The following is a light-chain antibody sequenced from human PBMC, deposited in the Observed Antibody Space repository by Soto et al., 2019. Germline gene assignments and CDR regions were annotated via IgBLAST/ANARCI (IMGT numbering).Light chain of an antibody. CDR1: QSVRSSY. J-gene: IGKJ1*01. V-gene: IGKV3-20*01. Sequence: EIVLTQSPGTLSLSPGERATLSCRANQSVRSSYLAWYQQNPGQPPRLLIYDATNRATGIPDRFSGSGSGTDFTLTIIRLEPEDFAVYYCQQYGSSPWTFGQGTKVEIK. CDR3: QQYGSSPWT. CDR2: DAT.